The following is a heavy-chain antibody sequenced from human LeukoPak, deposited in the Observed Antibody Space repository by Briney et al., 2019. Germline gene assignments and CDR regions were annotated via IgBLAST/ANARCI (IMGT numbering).Heavy chain of an antibody. CDR3: ASNYYGSGSLDY. CDR2: IFDTGST. Sequence: SSETLSLTCTVSGGSISTIPLYWGWIRQPPGKGLEWIGSIFDTGSTYDNPSLKSRVTISVDTSRNQFSLKLSSVTAADTAVYYCASNYYGSGSLDYWGQGTLVTVSS. D-gene: IGHD3-10*01. V-gene: IGHV4-39*01. CDR1: GGSISTIPLY. J-gene: IGHJ4*02.